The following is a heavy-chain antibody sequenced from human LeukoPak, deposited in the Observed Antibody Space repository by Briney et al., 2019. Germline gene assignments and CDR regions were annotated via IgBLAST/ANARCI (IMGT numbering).Heavy chain of an antibody. CDR1: GGSFSGYY. CDR2: INHSGST. D-gene: IGHD6-13*01. CDR3: ARGNFGIAAAGTKYYFDY. V-gene: IGHV4-34*01. Sequence: SETLSLTCAVYGGSFSGYYWSWIRQPPGKGLEWIGEINHSGSTNYNPSLKSRVTISVDTSKNQFSLKLSSVTAADTVVYYCARGNFGIAAAGTKYYFDYWGQGTLVTVSS. J-gene: IGHJ4*02.